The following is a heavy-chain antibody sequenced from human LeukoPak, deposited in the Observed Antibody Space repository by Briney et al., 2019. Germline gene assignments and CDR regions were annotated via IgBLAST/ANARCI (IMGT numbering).Heavy chain of an antibody. CDR2: MNPSGST. CDR3: ARGRQDVTMIVVVMTAVSYYLDV. Sequence: PSETLSLTCAVYGGSFSGYYWTWIRQTPEKGLEWIGEMNPSGSTSYNPSLKSRVTISVDTSKNQFSLKLSSVTAADTAVYYCARGRQDVTMIVVVMTAVSYYLDVWGKGTTVTVS. J-gene: IGHJ6*03. CDR1: GGSFSGYY. V-gene: IGHV4-34*01. D-gene: IGHD3-22*01.